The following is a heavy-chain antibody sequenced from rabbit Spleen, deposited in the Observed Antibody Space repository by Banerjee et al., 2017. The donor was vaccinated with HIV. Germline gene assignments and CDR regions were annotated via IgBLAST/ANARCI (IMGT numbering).Heavy chain of an antibody. CDR3: ARDTGSSFSSYGMDL. CDR2: IAGSSSGFT. CDR1: GVSFSSNY. Sequence: QEQLEESGGDLVKPGASLTLTCTASGVSFSSNYMCWVRQAPGKGLEWIACIAGSSSGFTYSATWAKGRFTCSKTSSTTVTLQMTSLTVADTATYFCARDTGSSFSSYGMDLWGQGTLVTVS. D-gene: IGHD8-1*01. J-gene: IGHJ6*01. V-gene: IGHV1S45*01.